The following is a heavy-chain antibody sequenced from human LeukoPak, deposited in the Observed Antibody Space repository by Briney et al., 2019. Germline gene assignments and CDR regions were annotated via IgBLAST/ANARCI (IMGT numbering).Heavy chain of an antibody. CDR3: AAINYPSGLLY. Sequence: GASLKISCEASGYTFTTYWIGWVRPLPGKGLDWVGYIYRGESNLGYNPSFQGKVTVSVDKSITIAYLQWSSLKASDTGTYLCAAINYPSGLLYWGQGTPVTVSS. V-gene: IGHV5-51*01. CDR2: IYRGESNL. CDR1: GYTFTTYW. D-gene: IGHD3-10*01. J-gene: IGHJ4*02.